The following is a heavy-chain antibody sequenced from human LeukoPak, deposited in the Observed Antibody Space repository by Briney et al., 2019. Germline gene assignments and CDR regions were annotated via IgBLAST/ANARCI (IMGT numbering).Heavy chain of an antibody. J-gene: IGHJ4*02. CDR3: ARRPKTGKNFDY. D-gene: IGHD7-27*01. CDR1: GFTFSNYW. V-gene: IGHV3-21*01. CDR2: ISSSSSYI. Sequence: GGSLRLSCAASGFTFSNYWMHWVRQVPGKGLEWVSSISSSSSYIYYADSVKGRFTISRDNAKNSLYLQMNSLRAEDTAVYYCARRPKTGKNFDYWGQGTLVTVSS.